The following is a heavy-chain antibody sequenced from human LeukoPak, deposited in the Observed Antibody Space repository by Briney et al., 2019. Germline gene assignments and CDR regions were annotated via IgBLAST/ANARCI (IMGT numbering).Heavy chain of an antibody. CDR1: GGTFSSYA. J-gene: IGHJ4*02. V-gene: IGHV1-69*01. CDR2: IIPIFGTA. CDR3: AGEGDGYQYYFDY. D-gene: IGHD5-24*01. Sequence: SVKVSCKASGGTFSSYAISWVRQAPGQGREWMGGIIPIFGTATYAQKFQGRVTITADESTSTAYMELSSVRSEDTAVYYCAGEGDGYQYYFDYWGQGTLVTVSS.